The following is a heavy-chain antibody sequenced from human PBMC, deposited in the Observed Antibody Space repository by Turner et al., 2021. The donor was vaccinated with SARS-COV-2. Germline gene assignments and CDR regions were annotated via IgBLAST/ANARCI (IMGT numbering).Heavy chain of an antibody. CDR3: ARLHTSSWYFDY. V-gene: IGHV3-7*03. D-gene: IGHD6-13*01. CDR1: GFTFSSYW. Sequence: EVQLVESGGGLVQPGGSVRLSCSASGFTFSSYWMSWVRQAPGKGLEWVANIKQDGREKYYVDSVKGRFTISRDNAKNSRYLQMNSLRAEDTAVYYCARLHTSSWYFDYWGQGTLVTVSS. J-gene: IGHJ4*02. CDR2: IKQDGREK.